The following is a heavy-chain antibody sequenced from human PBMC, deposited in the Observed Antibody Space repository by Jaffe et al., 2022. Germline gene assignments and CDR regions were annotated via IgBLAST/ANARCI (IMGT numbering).Heavy chain of an antibody. CDR2: IYTSGST. J-gene: IGHJ4*02. Sequence: QVQLQESGPGLVKPSQTLSLTCTVSGGSISSGSYYWSWIRQPAGKGLEWIGRIYTSGSTNYNPSLKSRVTISVDTSKNQFSLKLSSVTAADTAVYYCARDQEHYDSSGHLLYYFDYWGQGTLVTVSS. V-gene: IGHV4-61*02. D-gene: IGHD3-22*01. CDR1: GGSISSGSYY. CDR3: ARDQEHYDSSGHLLYYFDY.